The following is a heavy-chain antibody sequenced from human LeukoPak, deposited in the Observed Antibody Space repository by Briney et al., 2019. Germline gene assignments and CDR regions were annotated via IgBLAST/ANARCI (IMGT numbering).Heavy chain of an antibody. CDR1: GGSISSYY. D-gene: IGHD4-17*01. J-gene: IGHJ4*02. CDR2: IYYSGST. V-gene: IGHV4-59*08. Sequence: SETLSLTCTVSGGSISSYYWSWIRQPPGKGLEWIGYIYYSGSTNYNPSLKSRVTISVDTSKNQFSLKLSSVTAADTAVYYCARHASDDYGGYGHDYWGQGTLVTVSS. CDR3: ARHASDDYGGYGHDY.